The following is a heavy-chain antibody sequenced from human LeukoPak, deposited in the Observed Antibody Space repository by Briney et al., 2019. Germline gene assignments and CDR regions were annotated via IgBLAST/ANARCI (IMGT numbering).Heavy chain of an antibody. Sequence: GESLKISCKGSGYSFTSYWIGWVRQMPGKGLEWMGIIYPGDSDTRYSPSFQGQVTISADKSISTAYLQWSSLKASDTAMYYGARHPDDYGSGRFFNWFDPWGQGTLVTVSS. CDR1: GYSFTSYW. CDR2: IYPGDSDT. V-gene: IGHV5-51*01. D-gene: IGHD3-10*01. CDR3: ARHPDDYGSGRFFNWFDP. J-gene: IGHJ5*02.